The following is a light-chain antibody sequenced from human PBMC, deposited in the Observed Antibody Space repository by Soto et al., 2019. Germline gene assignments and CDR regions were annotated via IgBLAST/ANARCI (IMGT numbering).Light chain of an antibody. Sequence: EIVVTQSPPTVSVSPWERSTLSCRGSHIVSRNLAWYPQQPGQAPRPLIYGASPRATGFPARFSRRGSGAEFTLTIRSLPSEDFAVYYCQPYNNWPLTFGGGTQVDIK. J-gene: IGKJ4*01. CDR3: QPYNNWPLT. CDR2: GAS. V-gene: IGKV3-15*01. CDR1: HIVSRN.